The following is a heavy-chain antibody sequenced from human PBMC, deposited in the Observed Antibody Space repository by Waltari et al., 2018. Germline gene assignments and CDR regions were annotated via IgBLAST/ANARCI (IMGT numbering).Heavy chain of an antibody. V-gene: IGHV1-69-2*01. J-gene: IGHJ5*02. CDR2: VDLEDAET. Sequence: EVQLVQSGDEVKKPGDTVEISCKASGYTFTDNYMHWVQKAPGKGLEWMGRVDLEDAETIYADKFQGRSTITADTSTATAYMELSSLRSEDTAVYYCATALIAVAGTWVQGTLVTVSS. D-gene: IGHD6-19*01. CDR1: GYTFTDNY. CDR3: ATALIAVAGT.